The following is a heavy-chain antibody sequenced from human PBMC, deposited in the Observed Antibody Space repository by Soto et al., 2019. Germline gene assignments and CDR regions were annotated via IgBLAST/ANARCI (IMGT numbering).Heavy chain of an antibody. CDR2: ISYDGSNK. D-gene: IGHD3-10*01. J-gene: IGHJ5*02. V-gene: IGHV3-30*03. CDR3: ARDKGFGEVNWFDP. CDR1: GFTFSSYG. Sequence: QSGGSLRLSCAASGFTFSSYGMHWVRQAPGKGLEWVAVISYDGSNKYGADSVKGRFTISRDNPKNTLYLQMNSLRIEDTAVYYCARDKGFGEVNWFDPWGQGTLVTVSS.